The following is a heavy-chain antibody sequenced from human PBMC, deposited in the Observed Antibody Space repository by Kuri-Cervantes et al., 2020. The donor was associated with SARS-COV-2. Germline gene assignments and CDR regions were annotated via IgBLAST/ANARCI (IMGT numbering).Heavy chain of an antibody. Sequence: LRLSCTVSGGSISSGSYYWSWIRQPAGKGLEWIGRIYTSGSTNYNPSLKSRVTISVDTSKNQFSLKLSSVTAADTAVYYCARAGSLLWFGELLSLFDYWGQGTLVTVSS. V-gene: IGHV4-61*02. CDR1: GGSISSGSYY. D-gene: IGHD3-10*01. CDR2: IYTSGST. J-gene: IGHJ4*02. CDR3: ARAGSLLWFGELLSLFDY.